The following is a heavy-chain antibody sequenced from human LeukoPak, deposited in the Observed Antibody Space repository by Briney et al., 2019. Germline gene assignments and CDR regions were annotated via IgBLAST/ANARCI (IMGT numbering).Heavy chain of an antibody. CDR1: GFTLSSSD. Sequence: PGGSLRLSCAASGFTLSSSDMSWVRQAPGKGLEWVSVIYSGGTTYYADSVKGRFTISRDNFKNTLYLQMNSVRAEDTAVYYCARDQEYWGQGTLVTVSS. CDR2: IYSGGTT. V-gene: IGHV3-53*01. CDR3: ARDQEY. J-gene: IGHJ4*02.